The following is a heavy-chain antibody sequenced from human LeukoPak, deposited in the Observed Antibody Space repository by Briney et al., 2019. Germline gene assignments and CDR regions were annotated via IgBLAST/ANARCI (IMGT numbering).Heavy chain of an antibody. CDR2: ISGSGGST. CDR3: AKDTGEIKSIAVPPAYFDY. Sequence: PGGSLRLSCAASGFTFSSYGMHWVRQAPGKGLEWVSAISGSGGSTYYADSVKGRFTISRDNSKNTLYLQMNSLRAEDTAVYYCAKDTGEIKSIAVPPAYFDYWGQGTLVTVSS. D-gene: IGHD6-19*01. V-gene: IGHV3-23*01. J-gene: IGHJ4*02. CDR1: GFTFSSYG.